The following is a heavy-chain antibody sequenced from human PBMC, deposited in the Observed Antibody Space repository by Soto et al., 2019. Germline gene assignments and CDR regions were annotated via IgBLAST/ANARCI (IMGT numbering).Heavy chain of an antibody. CDR3: ARDEAATYYDSSGYYSARSNYYRMDV. CDR1: GDSVSSNSAA. J-gene: IGHJ6*02. V-gene: IGHV6-1*01. D-gene: IGHD3-22*01. Sequence: SQTLSLTCAISGDSVSSNSAAWNWIRQSPSRGLEWLGRTYYRSKWYNDYAVSVKSRITINPDTSKNQFSLQLNSVTPEDTAVYYCARDEAATYYDSSGYYSARSNYYRMDVWGQWTTVTGS. CDR2: TYYRSKWYN.